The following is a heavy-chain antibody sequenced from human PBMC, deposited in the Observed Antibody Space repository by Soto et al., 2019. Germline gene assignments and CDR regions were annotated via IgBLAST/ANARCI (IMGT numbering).Heavy chain of an antibody. V-gene: IGHV4-59*01. J-gene: IGHJ4*02. CDR1: GGSISSYY. Sequence: SETLSLTCTVSGGSISSYYWSWIRQPPGKGLEWIGYIYYSGSTNYNPSLKSRVTISVDTSKNQFSLKLSSVTAADTAVYYCARVSRDYDFWSGYPFDYWGQGTLVTVS. D-gene: IGHD3-3*01. CDR3: ARVSRDYDFWSGYPFDY. CDR2: IYYSGST.